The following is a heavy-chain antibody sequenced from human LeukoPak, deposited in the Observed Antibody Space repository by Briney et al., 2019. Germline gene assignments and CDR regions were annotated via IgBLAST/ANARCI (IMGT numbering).Heavy chain of an antibody. CDR1: GFTFSSYW. D-gene: IGHD1-26*01. V-gene: IGHV3-7*01. CDR3: ARDGGHSADY. CDR2: IKGDGSDT. Sequence: TGGSLRLSCAASGFTFSSYWMFWVRQAPGKGLEWVATIKGDGSDTYYVDSVRGRFTTSRDNAKNSVFLDMNSLRGEDTAVYYCARDGGHSADYWGQGTQVTVSS. J-gene: IGHJ4*02.